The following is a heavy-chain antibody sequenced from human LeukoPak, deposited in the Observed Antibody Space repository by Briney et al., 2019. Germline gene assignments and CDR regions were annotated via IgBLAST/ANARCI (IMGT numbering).Heavy chain of an antibody. J-gene: IGHJ3*02. Sequence: HSGGSLRLSCAASGFTFSSYAMSWVRQAPGKGLEWVSAISGSGGSTYYADSVKGRFTISRDNSKNTPYLQMNSLRAEDTAVYYCARDSFNSGQALGIEGSGWYSAFDIWGQGTMVTVSS. CDR3: ARDSFNSGQALGIEGSGWYSAFDI. D-gene: IGHD6-19*01. CDR2: ISGSGGST. CDR1: GFTFSSYA. V-gene: IGHV3-23*01.